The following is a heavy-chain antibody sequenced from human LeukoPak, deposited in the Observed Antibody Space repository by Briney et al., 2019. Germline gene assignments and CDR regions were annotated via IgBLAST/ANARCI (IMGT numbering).Heavy chain of an antibody. J-gene: IGHJ5*02. Sequence: GGSLRLSCAASGFTVSSNFISWVRQAPGKGLEWVSVIYSGGSTYYADSVKGRFTISRDNSKNTLYLQMNSLRAEDTAVYYCARGVIAAAGNWFDPWGRGNLVTVSS. V-gene: IGHV3-53*01. CDR1: GFTVSSNF. D-gene: IGHD6-13*01. CDR2: IYSGGST. CDR3: ARGVIAAAGNWFDP.